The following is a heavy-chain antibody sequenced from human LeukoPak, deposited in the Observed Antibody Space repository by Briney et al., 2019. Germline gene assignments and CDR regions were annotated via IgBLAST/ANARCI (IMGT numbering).Heavy chain of an antibody. Sequence: PGRSLRVSCAASGFTFSSYAMDWVRQAPGKGLEWVAVISYDGNNKYYADSVKGRFTISRDNSKNTVYLQMNSLRAEDTAVYYCAKDHVGIAALPDYWGQGTLVTVSS. CDR2: ISYDGNNK. J-gene: IGHJ4*02. D-gene: IGHD6-6*01. CDR1: GFTFSSYA. V-gene: IGHV3-30-3*01. CDR3: AKDHVGIAALPDY.